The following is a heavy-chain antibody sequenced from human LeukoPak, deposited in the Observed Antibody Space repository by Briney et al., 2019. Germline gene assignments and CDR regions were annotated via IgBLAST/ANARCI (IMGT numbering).Heavy chain of an antibody. CDR3: ASFSDYGGEFFDY. V-gene: IGHV4-59*08. J-gene: IGHJ4*02. CDR1: GGSISSYY. CDR2: IYYSGSS. D-gene: IGHD4-23*01. Sequence: PSETLSLTCTVSGGSISSYYWTWIRQPPGKGLEWIGYIYYSGSSNYNPSLQSRVTISLDTSENQFSLKLSSVTAADTAVYYCASFSDYGGEFFDYWGQGTLVTVSS.